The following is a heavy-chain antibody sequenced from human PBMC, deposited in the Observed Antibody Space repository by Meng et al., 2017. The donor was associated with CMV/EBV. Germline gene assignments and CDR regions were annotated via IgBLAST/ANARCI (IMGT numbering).Heavy chain of an antibody. V-gene: IGHV3-23*01. Sequence: VASGFSFSNSVMSWVRQAPGRGLEWVSLISDSGRTTYYADSVKGRFIISRDNSKNTLHLQMSSLRAGDTAVYYCAKADDIPADSFDPWGQGTLVTVSS. CDR2: ISDSGRTT. CDR1: GFSFSNSV. J-gene: IGHJ5*02. CDR3: AKADDIPADSFDP. D-gene: IGHD3-9*01.